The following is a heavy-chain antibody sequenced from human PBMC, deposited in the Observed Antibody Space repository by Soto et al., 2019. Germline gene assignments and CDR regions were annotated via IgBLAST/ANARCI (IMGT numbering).Heavy chain of an antibody. V-gene: IGHV3-30*18. CDR2: ISYDGRRK. CDR1: GFIFSGYG. D-gene: IGHD3-9*01. CDR3: AKDILRDQLDWGMDV. Sequence: ESGGGVVQPGGSLRLSCSGSGFIFSGYGMHWVRQPPGKGLAWVAVISYDGRRKYYEDSVKGRFTVSRDNSQNTVYLEMNSLRVEDSAIYYCAKDILRDQLDWGMDVWGQGTTVTVSS. J-gene: IGHJ6*02.